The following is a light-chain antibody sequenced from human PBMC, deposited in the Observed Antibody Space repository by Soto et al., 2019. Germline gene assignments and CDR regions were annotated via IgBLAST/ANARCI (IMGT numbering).Light chain of an antibody. CDR1: QAIGSA. CDR3: QQDFIFPIT. V-gene: IGKV1-12*01. J-gene: IGKJ5*01. CDR2: DAS. Sequence: DIQMTQSPSSVSASVGDRVTISCRASQAIGSALVWYQQKPGKAPNFLIYDASRLQSGVPSRFSGGGSGTDFTLTVSSLQPEDFATYFCQQDFIFPITFGQWARLEIE.